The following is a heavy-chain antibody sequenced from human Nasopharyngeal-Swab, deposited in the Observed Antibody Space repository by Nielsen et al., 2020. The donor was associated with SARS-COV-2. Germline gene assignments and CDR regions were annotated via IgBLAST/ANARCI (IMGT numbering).Heavy chain of an antibody. CDR2: MNPNSGNT. D-gene: IGHD3-22*01. CDR3: ARDRKGAYYYDSSGYSNWFDP. CDR1: GYTFTSYD. V-gene: IGHV1-8*01. J-gene: IGHJ5*02. Sequence: ASVKVSCKASGYTFTSYDINWVRQATGQGLEWMGWMNPNSGNTGYAQKFQGRVTMTRNTSISTAYMELSSLRSEDTAVYYCARDRKGAYYYDSSGYSNWFDPWGQGTLVTVSS.